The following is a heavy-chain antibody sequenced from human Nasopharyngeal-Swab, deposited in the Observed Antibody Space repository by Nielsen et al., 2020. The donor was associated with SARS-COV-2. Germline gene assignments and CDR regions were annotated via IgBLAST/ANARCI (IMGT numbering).Heavy chain of an antibody. CDR2: SYIRGGT. D-gene: IGHD3-3*01. Sequence: SETLSLTCIVSGDSIWNYYWSWFRQPPGEGLQWIGYSYIRGGTYYSPSLRGRVSISVDTPQNQFSLRLNSVTAADTAVYYCAATPPCASQSGCAFDFWSQGTRVTVSA. J-gene: IGHJ3*01. CDR3: AATPPCASQSGCAFDF. CDR1: GDSIWNYY. V-gene: IGHV4-4*08.